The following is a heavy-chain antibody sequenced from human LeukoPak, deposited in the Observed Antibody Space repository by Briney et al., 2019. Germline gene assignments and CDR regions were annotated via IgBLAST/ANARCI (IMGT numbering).Heavy chain of an antibody. V-gene: IGHV4-38-2*02. D-gene: IGHD1-26*01. CDR1: GGSISSGYY. J-gene: IGHJ5*02. CDR2: IYHSGST. CDR3: ARDLVGAGYNWFDP. Sequence: SQTLSLTCTVSGGSISSGYYWGWIRQPPGKGLEWIGSIYHSGSTYYNPSLKSRVTMSVDTSKNQFSLKLSSVTAADTAVYYCARDLVGAGYNWFDPWGQGTLVTVSS.